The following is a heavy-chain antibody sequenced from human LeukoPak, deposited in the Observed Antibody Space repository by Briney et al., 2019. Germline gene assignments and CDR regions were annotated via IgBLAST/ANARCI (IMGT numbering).Heavy chain of an antibody. CDR2: IYPSDSDT. CDR3: ARRIGYYDSSGRDAFDI. Sequence: GESLKISCQVSGYSFPTYWIAWVRQMPGKGLEWMGIIYPSDSDTKYSKSFQGQVTISADKSISIAYLQWSSLKASDTATYYCARRIGYYDSSGRDAFDIWGQGTMVTVSS. J-gene: IGHJ3*02. V-gene: IGHV5-51*01. CDR1: GYSFPTYW. D-gene: IGHD3-22*01.